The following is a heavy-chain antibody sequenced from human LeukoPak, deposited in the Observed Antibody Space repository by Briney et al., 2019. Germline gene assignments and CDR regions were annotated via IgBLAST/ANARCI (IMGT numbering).Heavy chain of an antibody. Sequence: SETLSLTCAVYGGSFSGYYWSWIRQPPGKGLEWIGEINHSGSTNYNPSLKSRVTISVDTSKNQFSLKLSSVTAANTAVYYCARLRMTYSSGWNDGFDIWGQGTMVTVSS. J-gene: IGHJ3*02. CDR3: ARLRMTYSSGWNDGFDI. V-gene: IGHV4-34*01. D-gene: IGHD6-19*01. CDR2: INHSGST. CDR1: GGSFSGYY.